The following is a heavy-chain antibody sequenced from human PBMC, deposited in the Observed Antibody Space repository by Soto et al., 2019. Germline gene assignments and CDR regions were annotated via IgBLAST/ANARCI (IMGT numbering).Heavy chain of an antibody. D-gene: IGHD4-17*01. CDR2: ISGSGGST. Sequence: EVQLLESGGGLVQPGGSLRLSCAASGFTFSNYAMSWVRQAPGKGLEWVSVISGSGGSTYYADSVKGRFTISRDNSKNTLYLQMNSRRAGATAVYYCAKDPDGDYLLGYFDYWGQGTLVTVSS. CDR3: AKDPDGDYLLGYFDY. V-gene: IGHV3-23*01. J-gene: IGHJ4*02. CDR1: GFTFSNYA.